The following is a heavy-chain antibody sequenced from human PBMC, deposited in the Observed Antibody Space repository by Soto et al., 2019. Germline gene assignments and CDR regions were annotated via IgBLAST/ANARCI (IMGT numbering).Heavy chain of an antibody. CDR3: TRDRMGDFWSGSQDAFDI. CDR2: IRSKAYGGTT. CDR1: GFTFGDYA. Sequence: GGSLRLSCTASGFTFGDYAMSWFRQAPGKGLEWVGFIRSKAYGGTTEYAASVKGRFTISRDDSKSIAYLQMNSLKTEDTAVYYCTRDRMGDFWSGSQDAFDIWGQGTMVTVSS. V-gene: IGHV3-49*03. J-gene: IGHJ3*02. D-gene: IGHD3-3*01.